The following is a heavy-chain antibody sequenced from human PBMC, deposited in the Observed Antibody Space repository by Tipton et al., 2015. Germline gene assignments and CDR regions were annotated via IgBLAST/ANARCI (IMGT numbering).Heavy chain of an antibody. CDR1: GYSISSGYY. CDR2: FFHSGNT. J-gene: IGHJ4*02. V-gene: IGHV4-38-2*02. D-gene: IGHD6-6*01. CDR3: AREAYSSSGLIFDY. Sequence: TLSLTCDVSGYSISSGYYWSWIRQPPGKGLEWIGSFFHSGNTFHNPSLRSRVTMSRDTSKNQFSLKLTSVTAADTAVYYCAREAYSSSGLIFDYWGQGTLVTVSS.